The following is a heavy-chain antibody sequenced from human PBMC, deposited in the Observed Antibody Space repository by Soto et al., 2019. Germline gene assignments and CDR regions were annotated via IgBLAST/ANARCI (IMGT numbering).Heavy chain of an antibody. Sequence: ASVKVSCKASGYTFTAHAMHWVRQAPGQGLEWMGWINTGKGDTKYSQKFQGRVTITRDTSASTTYMELSSLTSEDTAVYYCARGLTFESPSWCSGGSCYSAEYFQHWGQGTLVTVSS. CDR3: ARGLTFESPSWCSGGSCYSAEYFQH. CDR2: INTGKGDT. D-gene: IGHD2-15*01. J-gene: IGHJ1*01. CDR1: GYTFTAHA. V-gene: IGHV1-3*04.